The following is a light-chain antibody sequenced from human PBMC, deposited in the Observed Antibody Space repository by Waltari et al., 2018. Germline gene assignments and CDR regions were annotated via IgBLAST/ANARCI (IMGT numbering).Light chain of an antibody. Sequence: DIQMTQSPSSLSASVGDRVTITCRASQNITTSLNWYQQKPGKAPTLRIYGASNLQRGVPSRFSGSGSGTDFSLTISSLRPEDFATYFCQQSYRVPPFFGGGTKVEI. V-gene: IGKV1-39*01. CDR1: QNITTS. CDR2: GAS. CDR3: QQSYRVPPF. J-gene: IGKJ4*01.